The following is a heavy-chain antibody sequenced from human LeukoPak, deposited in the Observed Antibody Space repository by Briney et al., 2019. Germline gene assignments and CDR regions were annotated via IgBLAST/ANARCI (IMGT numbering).Heavy chain of an antibody. CDR2: ISSSGSYM. V-gene: IGHV3-21*01. CDR1: GSLRGYA. J-gene: IGHJ6*03. CDR3: ARCALGVWADNYYMDV. D-gene: IGHD3-16*01. Sequence: GGSLRLSCEASGSLRGYAMSWVRQAPGKGLEWVLSISSSGSYMYYTDSVKGRFTISRDNARNSVSLQMNSLRVEDTAIYFCARCALGVWADNYYMDVWGNGTRVIVSS.